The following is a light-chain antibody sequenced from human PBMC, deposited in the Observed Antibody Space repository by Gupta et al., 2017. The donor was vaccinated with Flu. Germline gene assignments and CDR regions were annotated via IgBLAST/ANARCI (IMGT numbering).Light chain of an antibody. CDR3: SSYAGSNNFVV. CDR2: EVS. V-gene: IGLV2-8*01. CDR1: SSDVGGYNY. Sequence: QSALTQPPSASGSPGQSVTISCTGTSSDVGGYNYVSWYQQHPGKAPKLMIYEVSKRPPGVPDRFSGSKSVNTASLTVSGLHAEDEAGYYCSSYAGSNNFVVFGGGTKLTVL. J-gene: IGLJ2*01.